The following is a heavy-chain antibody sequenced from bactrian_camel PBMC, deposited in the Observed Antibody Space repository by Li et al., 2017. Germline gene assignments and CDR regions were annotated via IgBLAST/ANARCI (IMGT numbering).Heavy chain of an antibody. CDR2: ISPEVSIT. CDR1: TYLATRCV. V-gene: IGHV3S6*01. Sequence: HVQLVESGGGSVQAGGSLRLSCAASTYLATRCVGWFRQAPGKERERVASISPEVSITHYADSVKGRFTISLDNAKHTIDLHMNSLKPEDSAMYYCAAASMRMLLNRVSRDPCDPDAMPYPDVGQGTQVTVS. J-gene: IGHJ4*01. D-gene: IGHD1*01.